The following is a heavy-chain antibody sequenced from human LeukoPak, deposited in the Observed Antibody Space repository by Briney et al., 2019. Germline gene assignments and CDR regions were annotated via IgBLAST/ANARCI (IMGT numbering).Heavy chain of an antibody. CDR1: GGYISSGGYY. Sequence: PSETLSLTCTVSGGYISSGGYYWSWIRQHPGKGLEWIGYIYYSGSTYYNPSLKSRVTISVDTSKNQFSLKLSSVTAADTAVYYCARARGGSYNWFDPWGQGTLVTVSS. CDR2: IYYSGST. J-gene: IGHJ5*02. V-gene: IGHV4-31*03. CDR3: ARARGGSYNWFDP. D-gene: IGHD2-15*01.